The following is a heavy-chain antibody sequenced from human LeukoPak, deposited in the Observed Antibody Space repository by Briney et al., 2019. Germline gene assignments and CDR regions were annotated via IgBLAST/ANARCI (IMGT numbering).Heavy chain of an antibody. J-gene: IGHJ6*03. CDR2: INPNSCGT. V-gene: IGHV1-2*02. Sequence: ASVKVSCKASGYTFTGYYMHWVRQAPGQGLEWMGWINPNSCGTNYAQKFQGRVTMTRDTSISTAYMELSRLRSDDTAVYYCARDPRTLNLQRPYYYYYYMDVWGRGTTVTVSS. D-gene: IGHD6-25*01. CDR1: GYTFTGYY. CDR3: ARDPRTLNLQRPYYYYYYMDV.